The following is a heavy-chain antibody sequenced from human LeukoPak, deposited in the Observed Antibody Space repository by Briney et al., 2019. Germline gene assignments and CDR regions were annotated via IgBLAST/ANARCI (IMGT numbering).Heavy chain of an antibody. CDR2: ISTSGNYI. J-gene: IGHJ3*02. Sequence: GGSLRLSCAASGLTFSSYAMNWVRQAPGKGLEWVSSISTSGNYIYYTDSVKGRFTISRDNAKNSLYLQMNSLRAEDTAVYYCARDSSPYYYDSSGYFYPDAFDIWGQGTMVTVSS. CDR3: ARDSSPYYYDSSGYFYPDAFDI. CDR1: GLTFSSYA. D-gene: IGHD3-22*01. V-gene: IGHV3-21*01.